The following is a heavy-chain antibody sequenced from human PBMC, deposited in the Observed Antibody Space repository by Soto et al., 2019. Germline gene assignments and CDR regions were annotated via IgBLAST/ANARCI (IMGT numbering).Heavy chain of an antibody. CDR2: IDWDDDK. J-gene: IGHJ4*02. CDR1: GFSLSTSGMC. V-gene: IGHV2-70*01. CDR3: ARRLSIAAADTYFDY. Sequence: SGPTLVNPTQTLTLTCTFSGFSLSTSGMCVSWIRQPPGKALEWLALIDWDDDKYYSTSLKTRLTISKDTSKNQVVLTMTNMDPVDTATYYCARRLSIAAADTYFDYWGQGTLVTVSS. D-gene: IGHD6-13*01.